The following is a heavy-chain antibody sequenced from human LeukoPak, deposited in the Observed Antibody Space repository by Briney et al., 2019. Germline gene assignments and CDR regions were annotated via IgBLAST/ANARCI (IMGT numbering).Heavy chain of an antibody. D-gene: IGHD3-10*01. J-gene: IGHJ6*03. V-gene: IGHV3-74*01. CDR2: INIDGSST. Sequence: GGSLRLSCTASGFTFSSYWMHWVRQAPGKGLVWVSRINIDGSSTSYADSVKGRFTVSRDNSKNTLYLQMNSLRAEDTAVYYCAKSLWFGELLSHYYYYYMDVWGKGTTVTVSS. CDR1: GFTFSSYW. CDR3: AKSLWFGELLSHYYYYYMDV.